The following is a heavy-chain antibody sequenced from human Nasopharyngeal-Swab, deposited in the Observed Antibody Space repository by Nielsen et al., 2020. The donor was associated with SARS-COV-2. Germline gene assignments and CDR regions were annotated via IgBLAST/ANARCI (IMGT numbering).Heavy chain of an antibody. J-gene: IGHJ3*02. CDR3: ARPAEDCGGDCFAFDI. D-gene: IGHD2-21*02. CDR2: IYPGDSDT. CDR1: GYSFSTNW. V-gene: IGHV5-51*01. Sequence: ESLKISCKGSGYSFSTNWIGWVRQMPGKGLEWMGIIYPGDSDTRYSPSFQGQVTISVDKSISTAYLKWSSLKASDTAMYHCARPAEDCGGDCFAFDIWGQGSMVTVSS.